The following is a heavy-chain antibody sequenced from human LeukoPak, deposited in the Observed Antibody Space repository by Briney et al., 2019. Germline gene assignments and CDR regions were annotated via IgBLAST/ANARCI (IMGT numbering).Heavy chain of an antibody. CDR3: ARVRRYYGSGSRHYMDV. CDR1: GFTFSSYS. D-gene: IGHD3-10*01. CDR2: ISSSSSTI. V-gene: IGHV3-48*01. J-gene: IGHJ6*03. Sequence: GRSLRLSCAASGFTFSSYSMNWVRQAPGKGLERVSYISSSSSTIYYADSVKGRFTISRDNAKNSLYLQMNSLRAEDTAVYYCARVRRYYGSGSRHYMDVWGKGTTVTVSS.